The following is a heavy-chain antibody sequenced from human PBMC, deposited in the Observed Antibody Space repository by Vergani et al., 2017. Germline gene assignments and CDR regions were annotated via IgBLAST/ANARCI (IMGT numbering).Heavy chain of an antibody. D-gene: IGHD3-3*01. V-gene: IGHV3-30-3*01. CDR1: GFTFSSYA. CDR3: ARGSVLRFLEWLLTDAFDI. J-gene: IGHJ3*02. Sequence: VQLLESGGGVVQPGRSLRLSCAASGFTFSSYAMHWVRQAPGKGLEWVAVISYDGSNKYYADSVKGRFTISRDNSKNTLYLQINSLRAEDTAVYYCARGSVLRFLEWLLTDAFDIWGQGTMVTVSS. CDR2: ISYDGSNK.